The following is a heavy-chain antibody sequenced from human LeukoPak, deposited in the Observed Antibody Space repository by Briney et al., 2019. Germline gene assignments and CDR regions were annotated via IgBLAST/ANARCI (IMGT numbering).Heavy chain of an antibody. Sequence: GGSLRLSCAASGFTFSNAWMSWVRQAPGKGLEWVANIKQDGSEKYYVDSVKGRFTISRDNAKNSLYLQMNSLRAEDTAVYYCARDVKADGGFDYWGQGTLVTVSS. J-gene: IGHJ4*02. CDR2: IKQDGSEK. V-gene: IGHV3-7*01. D-gene: IGHD3-16*01. CDR3: ARDVKADGGFDY. CDR1: GFTFSNAW.